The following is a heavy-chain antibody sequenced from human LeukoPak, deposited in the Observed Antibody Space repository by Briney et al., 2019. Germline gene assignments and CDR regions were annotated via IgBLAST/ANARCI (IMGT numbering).Heavy chain of an antibody. D-gene: IGHD4-17*01. V-gene: IGHV3-30*04. Sequence: GGSLRLSCTVPGFTVSTYTIHWVRQAPGEGLQWVSLLSHDGSVRYGDSVKGRFTISRDNSKNTLYLQMNSLRAEDTAVYYCARDDFGTLDYWGQGTLVTVSS. CDR2: LSHDGSVR. CDR3: ARDDFGTLDY. CDR1: GFTVSTYT. J-gene: IGHJ4*02.